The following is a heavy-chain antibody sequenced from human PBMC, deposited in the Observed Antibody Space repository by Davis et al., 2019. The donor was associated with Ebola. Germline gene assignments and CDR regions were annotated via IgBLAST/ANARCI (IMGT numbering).Heavy chain of an antibody. J-gene: IGHJ4*02. D-gene: IGHD1-26*01. CDR1: GCPISSYD. Sequence: MPSETLSLTCTVSGCPISSYDWRWSRQPPRKGLEWIGYIYYSGSTNYNPSLKSRVTISVDTSKNQFSLKLSSVTAADTAVYYCARVKLAGWSYFGKYYFDYWGQGTLVTVSS. CDR2: IYYSGST. V-gene: IGHV4-59*01. CDR3: ARVKLAGWSYFGKYYFDY.